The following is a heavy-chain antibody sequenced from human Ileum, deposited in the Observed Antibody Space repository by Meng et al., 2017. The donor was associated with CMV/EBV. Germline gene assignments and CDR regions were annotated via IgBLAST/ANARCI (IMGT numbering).Heavy chain of an antibody. V-gene: IGHV3-73*01. J-gene: IGHJ4*02. CDR1: GFILSDSR. CDR2: TRSKAYSHAT. CDR3: ATLGSGYPGARDY. Sequence: SGFILSDSRWHWVRQAPGKGLEWVGRTRSKAYSHATEYAASVEGRFTISRDDSKNTAYLQMNSLKTDDTAVYYCATLGSGYPGARDYWGQGTLVTVSS. D-gene: IGHD3-3*01.